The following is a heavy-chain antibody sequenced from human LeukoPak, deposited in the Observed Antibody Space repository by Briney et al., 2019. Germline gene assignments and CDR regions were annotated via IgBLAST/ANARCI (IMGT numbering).Heavy chain of an antibody. Sequence: GESLRLSCAASGFTFSSYSMNWVRQAPGKGLEWVSSISSSSSYIYYADSVKGRFTISRDNAKNSLYLQMNSLRAEDTAVYYCARDPDYGDYSGMDVWGQGTTVTVSS. D-gene: IGHD4-17*01. CDR2: ISSSSSYI. CDR3: ARDPDYGDYSGMDV. J-gene: IGHJ6*02. CDR1: GFTFSSYS. V-gene: IGHV3-21*01.